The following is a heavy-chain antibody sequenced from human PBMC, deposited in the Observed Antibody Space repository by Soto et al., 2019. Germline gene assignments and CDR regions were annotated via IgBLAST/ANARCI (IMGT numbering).Heavy chain of an antibody. CDR1: GFTFSSYS. CDR2: ISSSSTI. D-gene: IGHD1-1*01. Sequence: GGSLRLSCAASGFTFSSYSMSWVRQAPGKGLEWVSYISSSSTIYYADSVKGRFTISRDNAKNSLYLQMNSLRDEDTAVYYCARTGGPTGTLFDAFDIWGQGTMVTVSS. V-gene: IGHV3-48*02. J-gene: IGHJ3*02. CDR3: ARTGGPTGTLFDAFDI.